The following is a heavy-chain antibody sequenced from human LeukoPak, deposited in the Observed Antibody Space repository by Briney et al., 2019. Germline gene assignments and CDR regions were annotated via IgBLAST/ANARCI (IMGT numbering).Heavy chain of an antibody. J-gene: IGHJ4*02. CDR3: ARDLGTTVTTINY. Sequence: PGGSLRLSCAASGFTFSSYGMHWVRQAPGKGLEWVSSISSSSSYIYYADSVKGRFTISRDNAKNSLYLQMNSLRAEDTAVYYCARDLGTTVTTINYWGQGTLVTVSS. CDR1: GFTFSSYG. D-gene: IGHD4-17*01. V-gene: IGHV3-21*01. CDR2: ISSSSSYI.